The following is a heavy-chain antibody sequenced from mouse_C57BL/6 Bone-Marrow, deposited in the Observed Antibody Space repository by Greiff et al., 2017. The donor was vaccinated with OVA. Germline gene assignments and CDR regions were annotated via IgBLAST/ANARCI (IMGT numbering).Heavy chain of an antibody. Sequence: EVQLVESGGGLVKPGGSLKLSCAASGFTFSSYAMSWVRQTPEKRLEWVATISDGGGYTYYPDNVKGRFTISIDKATNNLYLQMSHLKVEDTAMDDCAIDPHSNYAMDYWGQGTSVTVSS. J-gene: IGHJ4*01. D-gene: IGHD2-5*01. V-gene: IGHV5-4*01. CDR1: GFTFSSYA. CDR2: ISDGGGYT. CDR3: AIDPHSNYAMDY.